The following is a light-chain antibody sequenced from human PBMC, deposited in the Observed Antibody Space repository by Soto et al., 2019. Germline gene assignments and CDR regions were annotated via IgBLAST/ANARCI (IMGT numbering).Light chain of an antibody. CDR1: QTISSW. CDR2: KAS. J-gene: IGKJ1*01. CDR3: QQYSVYPWT. Sequence: DIQMTQSPSTLSASVGDRVSITCRASQTISSWFAWYQQKPGKAPKPLVYKASTLESGVPSRFSGSGSGTEFTLTISSLQPDDFATYYCQQYSVYPWTFGQGTKIDVK. V-gene: IGKV1-5*03.